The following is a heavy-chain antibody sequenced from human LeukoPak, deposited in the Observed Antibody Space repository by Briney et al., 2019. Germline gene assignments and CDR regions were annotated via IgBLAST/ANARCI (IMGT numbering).Heavy chain of an antibody. J-gene: IGHJ6*03. V-gene: IGHV1-2*02. CDR3: ARVLDCSSTSCYYYYYMDV. D-gene: IGHD2-2*01. Sequence: ASVKVSCKASGYTFTGYYMHWVRQAPGQWLEWMGWINPNSGGTNYAQKFQGRVTMTRDTSISTAYMELSRLRPDDTAVYYCARVLDCSSTSCYYYYYMDVWGKGTTVTVSS. CDR1: GYTFTGYY. CDR2: INPNSGGT.